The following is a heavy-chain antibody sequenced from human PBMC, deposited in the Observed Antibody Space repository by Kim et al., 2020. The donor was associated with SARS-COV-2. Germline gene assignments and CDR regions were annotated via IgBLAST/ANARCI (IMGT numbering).Heavy chain of an antibody. V-gene: IGHV4-59*08. CDR2: IYYSGST. CDR3: ARQGPALELSQSYYGMDV. CDR1: GGSISSYY. J-gene: IGHJ6*02. D-gene: IGHD1-7*01. Sequence: SETLSLTCTVSGGSISSYYWSWIRQPPGKGLEWIGYIYYSGSTNYNPSLKSRVTISVDTSKNQFSLKLSSVTAADTAVYYCARQGPALELSQSYYGMDVWGQGTTVTVSS.